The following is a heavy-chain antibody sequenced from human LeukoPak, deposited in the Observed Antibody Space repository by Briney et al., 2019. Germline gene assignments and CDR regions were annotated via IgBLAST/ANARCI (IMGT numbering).Heavy chain of an antibody. CDR2: IYFSEST. D-gene: IGHD3-10*01. V-gene: IGHV4-59*01. CDR3: ARVGYYYGSGSVDP. CDR1: GGSLSSYY. Sequence: SETLSLTCTVSGGSLSSYYWSWLRQPPGKGREGIGYIYFSESTNYNPPLTSRVTISVDTSKTQFSLKLSSVTAADTAVYYCARVGYYYGSGSVDPWGQGTLVTVSS. J-gene: IGHJ5*02.